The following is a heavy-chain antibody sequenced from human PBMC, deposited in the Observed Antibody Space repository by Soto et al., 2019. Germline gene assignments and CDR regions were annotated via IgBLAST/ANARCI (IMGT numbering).Heavy chain of an antibody. Sequence: QVQLVQSGAEVTKPGSSVKVSCKASGGTFSSYAISWVRQAPGQGLEWMGGIIPIFGTANYAQKFQGRVTINSDESTLTDDMELSSARSEDTAVYYCARGRLVPSASPAHYYYYGMDVRGQGTTVTVSS. J-gene: IGHJ6*02. CDR1: GGTFSSYA. V-gene: IGHV1-69*05. D-gene: IGHD2-2*01. CDR3: ARGRLVPSASPAHYYYYGMDV. CDR2: IIPIFGTA.